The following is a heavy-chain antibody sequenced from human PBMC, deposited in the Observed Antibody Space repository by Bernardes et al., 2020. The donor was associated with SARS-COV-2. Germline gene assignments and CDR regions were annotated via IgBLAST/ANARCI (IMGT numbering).Heavy chain of an antibody. CDR2: IYYSGST. D-gene: IGHD3-3*01. J-gene: IGHJ5*02. V-gene: IGHV4-31*03. CDR3: ARGIPQSITIFGVVIPGNWFDP. Sequence: SLTCTVSGGSIRSGGYYWSWIRQHPGKGLEWIGYIYYSGSTYYNPSLKSRVTISVDTSKNQFSLKLSSVTAADTAVYYCARGIPQSITIFGVVIPGNWFDPRGQGTLVTVSS. CDR1: GGSIRSGGYY.